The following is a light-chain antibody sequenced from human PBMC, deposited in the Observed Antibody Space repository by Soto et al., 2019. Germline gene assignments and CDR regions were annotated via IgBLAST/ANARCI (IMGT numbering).Light chain of an antibody. CDR2: GAS. CDR1: QSVSDNY. CDR3: QQYGSSPRT. Sequence: EIVLTQSPGTLSLSPGERATLSCRASQSVSDNYLAWYKQKPGQAPRLLIYGASSRATGIPDRFSGSGSGTDFTLTISRLEPEDFAVYYCQQYGSSPRTFGGGTKVEIK. V-gene: IGKV3-20*01. J-gene: IGKJ4*01.